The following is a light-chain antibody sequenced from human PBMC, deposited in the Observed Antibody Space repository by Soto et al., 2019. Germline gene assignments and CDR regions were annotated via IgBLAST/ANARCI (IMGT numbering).Light chain of an antibody. CDR2: DAS. Sequence: EIVLTQSPGTLSLSPGERAILSCWASQSFSNNYLAWYQQKPGQAPRLLIYDASSRATGIPDRFSGSGSGTDFTLVISRLEPEDFAVYYCQQYGSSPYTFGQGTKLEIK. CDR1: QSFSNNY. CDR3: QQYGSSPYT. V-gene: IGKV3-20*01. J-gene: IGKJ2*01.